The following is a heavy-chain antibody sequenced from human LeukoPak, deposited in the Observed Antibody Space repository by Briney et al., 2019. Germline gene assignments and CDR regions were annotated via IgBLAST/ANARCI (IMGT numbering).Heavy chain of an antibody. CDR1: GYTFTGYY. Sequence: ASVKVSCKASGYTFTGYYMHWVRQAPGQGLEWMGWVNPNSGNTGYAQKFQGRVTMTRNTSISTAYMELSSLRSEDTAVYYCARGIAADHLDYWGQGTLVTVSS. D-gene: IGHD6-25*01. V-gene: IGHV1-8*02. CDR2: VNPNSGNT. J-gene: IGHJ4*02. CDR3: ARGIAADHLDY.